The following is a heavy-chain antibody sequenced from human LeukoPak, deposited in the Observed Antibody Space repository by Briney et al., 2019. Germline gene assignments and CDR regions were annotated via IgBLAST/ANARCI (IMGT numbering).Heavy chain of an antibody. D-gene: IGHD3-22*01. CDR1: GFTLSSYW. CDR2: TNEDGSYA. J-gene: IGHJ4*02. CDR3: ARGEGYYYDSSGDY. Sequence: GGSLRLSCAASGFTLSSYWVHWVRQPPGKGLMWLSRTNEDGSYAEFADSVKGRFTISRDNAKNTVYLQMNSLRDEDTAVYYCARGEGYYYDSSGDYWGQGTLVTVSS. V-gene: IGHV3-74*03.